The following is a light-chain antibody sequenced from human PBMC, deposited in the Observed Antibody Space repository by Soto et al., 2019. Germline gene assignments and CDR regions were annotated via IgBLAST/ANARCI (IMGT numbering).Light chain of an antibody. CDR1: SSDVGSYNR. Sequence: QSALTQPASVSGSPGQSITISCTGTSSDVGSYNRVSWYQQPPGTAPKLMIYEVSNRPSGVSIRFSGSKSGNTAYLTISGLQAEDEADYYCGSWDSSLSAYVFGTGTKLTVL. CDR2: EVS. J-gene: IGLJ1*01. V-gene: IGLV2-14*01. CDR3: GSWDSSLSAYV.